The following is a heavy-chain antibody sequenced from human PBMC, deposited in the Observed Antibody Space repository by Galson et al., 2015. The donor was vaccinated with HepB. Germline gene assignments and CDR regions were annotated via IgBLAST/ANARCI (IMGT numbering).Heavy chain of an antibody. CDR1: GFTFSSYS. D-gene: IGHD3-9*01. CDR2: ISSSSSTI. V-gene: IGHV3-48*02. J-gene: IGHJ4*02. CDR3: ARDIPKWADILTGYQPKAYGGGYYFDY. Sequence: SLRLSCAASGFTFSSYSMNWVRQAPGKGLEWVSYISSSSSTIYYADSAKGRFTISRDNAKNSLYLQMNSLRDEDTAVYYCARDIPKWADILTGYQPKAYGGGYYFDYWGQGTLVTVSS.